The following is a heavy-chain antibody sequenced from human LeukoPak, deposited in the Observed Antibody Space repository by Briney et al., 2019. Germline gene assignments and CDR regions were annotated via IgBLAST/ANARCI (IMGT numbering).Heavy chain of an antibody. CDR2: ISWNSGSI. J-gene: IGHJ5*02. Sequence: GGSLRLSCAASGFTFDDYAMHWVRQAPGKGLEWVSGISWNSGSIGYADSVKGRFTISRDNAKNSLYLQMNRLRAEDTALYYCAKDMGYSSGFDPWGQGTLVTVSS. CDR3: AKDMGYSSGFDP. D-gene: IGHD6-19*01. CDR1: GFTFDDYA. V-gene: IGHV3-9*01.